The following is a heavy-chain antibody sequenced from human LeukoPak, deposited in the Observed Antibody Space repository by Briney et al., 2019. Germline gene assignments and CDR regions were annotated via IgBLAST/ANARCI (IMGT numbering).Heavy chain of an antibody. CDR2: ISGSGGST. Sequence: GGSLRLSCAASGFTFTSFGMSWVRQAPGKGLEWVSTISGSGGSTYYADSVKGRFTISRDNSKNTLYLQMNTLRAEDTAVYYCAKASRFGYSYGPREYFYYMDVWGKGTTVTISS. CDR1: GFTFTSFG. CDR3: AKASRFGYSYGPREYFYYMDV. J-gene: IGHJ6*03. D-gene: IGHD5-18*01. V-gene: IGHV3-23*01.